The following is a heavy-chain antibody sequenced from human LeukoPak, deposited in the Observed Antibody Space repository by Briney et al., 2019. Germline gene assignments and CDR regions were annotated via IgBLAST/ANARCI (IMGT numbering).Heavy chain of an antibody. CDR3: ATYINWVAGDV. CDR1: GFTFSESW. Sequence: PGRSLRLSCAASGFTFSESWITSVRQVPGHGLEWVAHINHEGGGIQYVASVKGRFTISRDNAKGSVYLQMNSLRAEDTAIYHCATYINWVAGDVWGQGTTVIVSS. D-gene: IGHD6-19*01. CDR2: INHEGGGI. V-gene: IGHV3-7*01. J-gene: IGHJ6*02.